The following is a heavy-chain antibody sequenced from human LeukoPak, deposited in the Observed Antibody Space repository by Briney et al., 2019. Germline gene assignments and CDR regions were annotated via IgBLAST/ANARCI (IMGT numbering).Heavy chain of an antibody. CDR3: TRSEVFSNGRYWPDS. D-gene: IGHD2-8*02. Sequence: GGSLRLSCVASGFTFRNYGMHWIRQAPGKGLEWVSVIFYDGSKKYYADFVKGRFTISRDNAKNSLYLQMDSLRVEDTAVYFCTRSEVFSNGRYWPDSWGQGTLVTVSS. J-gene: IGHJ4*02. CDR2: IFYDGSKK. V-gene: IGHV3-33*03. CDR1: GFTFRNYG.